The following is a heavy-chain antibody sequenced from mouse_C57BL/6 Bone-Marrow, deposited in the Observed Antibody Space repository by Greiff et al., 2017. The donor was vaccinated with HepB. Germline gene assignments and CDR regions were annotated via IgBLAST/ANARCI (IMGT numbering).Heavy chain of an antibody. CDR1: GYTFTSYW. V-gene: IGHV1-55*01. Sequence: VQLQQPGAELVKPGASVKMSCKASGYTFTSYWITWVKQRPGQGLEWIGDIYPGSGSTNYNEKFKSKATLTVDTSSSTAYMQLSSLTSEDSAVYYCARGYYYGTPAWFAYWGQGTLVTVSA. D-gene: IGHD1-1*01. CDR3: ARGYYYGTPAWFAY. CDR2: IYPGSGST. J-gene: IGHJ3*01.